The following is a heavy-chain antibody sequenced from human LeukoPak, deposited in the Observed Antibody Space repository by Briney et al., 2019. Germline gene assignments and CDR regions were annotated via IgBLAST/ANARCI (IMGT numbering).Heavy chain of an antibody. D-gene: IGHD3-3*01. V-gene: IGHV4-59*01. Sequence: SETLSLTCTVSGGSISSYYWSWIRQPPGKGLEWIGYIYYSGSTNYNPSLKSRVTISVDSSKSQVSLRLTSVTAADTAVYYCARRFFGYCDLWGRGTLVTVSS. CDR3: ARRFFGYCDL. CDR2: IYYSGST. CDR1: GGSISSYY. J-gene: IGHJ2*01.